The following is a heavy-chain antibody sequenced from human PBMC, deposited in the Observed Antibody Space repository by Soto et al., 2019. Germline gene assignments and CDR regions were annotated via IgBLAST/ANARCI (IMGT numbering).Heavy chain of an antibody. CDR2: ISAYNGNT. J-gene: IGHJ4*02. V-gene: IGHV1-18*01. CDR1: GYTFTSYG. D-gene: IGHD3-22*01. CDR3: ARPGGAYDSSGYYYVWGSPSGSLDY. Sequence: QVQLVQSGAEVKKPGASVKVSCKASGYTFTSYGISWVRQAPGQGLEWMGWISAYNGNTNYAQKLQGRVTMTTDTSTSTAYMELRSLRSDDTAVYYCARPGGAYDSSGYYYVWGSPSGSLDYWGQGTLVTVSS.